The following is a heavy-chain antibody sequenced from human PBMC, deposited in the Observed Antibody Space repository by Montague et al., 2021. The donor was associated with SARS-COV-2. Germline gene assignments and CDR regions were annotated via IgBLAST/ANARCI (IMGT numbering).Heavy chain of an antibody. J-gene: IGHJ5*02. CDR3: ARSSPYTIFGVVITVNWFDP. V-gene: IGHV3-21*01. CDR2: ISSSSSYI. D-gene: IGHD3-3*01. Sequence: SLRLSFAASGFTFSSYSMNWVRQAPGKGLEWVSSISSSSSYIYYADSVKGRFTISRDNAKNSLYLQMNSLRAEDTAVYYCARSSPYTIFGVVITVNWFDPWGQGTLVTVSS. CDR1: GFTFSSYS.